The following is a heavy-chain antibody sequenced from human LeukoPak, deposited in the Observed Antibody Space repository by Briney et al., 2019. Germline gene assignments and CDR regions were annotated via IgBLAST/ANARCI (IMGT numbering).Heavy chain of an antibody. D-gene: IGHD1-26*01. CDR3: AKGGSYFAY. Sequence: GGSLRLSRVSSVLTFTSYAMSGVRQAPGKGLDWVSAISGSGGSTYYADSMKGRFTISRDNSKNTLYLQMNSLRAEDTAVYYCAKGGSYFAYWGQGTLVTVSS. CDR1: VLTFTSYA. J-gene: IGHJ4*02. V-gene: IGHV3-23*01. CDR2: ISGSGGST.